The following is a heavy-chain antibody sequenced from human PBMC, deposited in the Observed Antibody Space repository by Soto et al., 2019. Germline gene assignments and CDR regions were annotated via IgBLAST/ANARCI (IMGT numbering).Heavy chain of an antibody. CDR1: GGSISSSSYY. V-gene: IGHV4-39*01. J-gene: IGHJ6*02. D-gene: IGHD3-10*01. CDR3: ARPIYRAYYYGSGSYRVTPYYYGMDV. Sequence: SETLSLTCTVSGGSISSSSYYWGWIRQPPGKGLEWIGSIYYSGSTYYNPSLKSRVTISVDTSKNQFSLKLSSVTAADTAVYYCARPIYRAYYYGSGSYRVTPYYYGMDVWGQGTTVTVSS. CDR2: IYYSGST.